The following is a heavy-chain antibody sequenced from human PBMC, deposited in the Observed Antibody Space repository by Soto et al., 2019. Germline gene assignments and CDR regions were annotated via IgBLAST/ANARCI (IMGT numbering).Heavy chain of an antibody. Sequence: GGSLRLSCAASGFTFSMYGIQWVRQAPGKGLEWVAYIPNDGSTEYYIESVKGRFTISRDNSKNTLYLQMNSLTGEDTAVYYCARDRSGVLGFDPWGQGSLVTVSS. CDR3: ARDRSGVLGFDP. J-gene: IGHJ5*02. V-gene: IGHV3-30*02. CDR2: IPNDGSTE. D-gene: IGHD2-8*01. CDR1: GFTFSMYG.